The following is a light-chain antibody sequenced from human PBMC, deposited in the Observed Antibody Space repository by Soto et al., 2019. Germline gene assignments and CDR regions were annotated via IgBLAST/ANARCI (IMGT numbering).Light chain of an antibody. CDR3: QQYNSWPLT. V-gene: IGKV3D-15*01. CDR1: QSVRSN. CDR2: SAS. J-gene: IGKJ4*01. Sequence: EIVMTQSPATLSVSPGERATLSCRASQSVRSNLAWYQQMPGQPPRLLIYSASTRATSIPARFSGSGSVTEFALTVSSLQSEDFAVYYCQQYNSWPLTVGGGTKVEIK.